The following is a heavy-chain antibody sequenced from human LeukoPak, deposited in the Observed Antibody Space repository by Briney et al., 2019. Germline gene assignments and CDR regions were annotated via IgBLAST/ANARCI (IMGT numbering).Heavy chain of an antibody. CDR3: ARATRLSLPEALHYYYYMDV. CDR1: GFTFSSYW. Sequence: GGSLRLSCAASGFTFSSYWMHWARQAPGKGLVCVSRINSDGSSTSYADSVKGRFTISRDNAKNTLYLQMNSLRAEDTAVYYCARATRLSLPEALHYYYYMDVWGKGTTVTVSS. V-gene: IGHV3-74*01. CDR2: INSDGSST. J-gene: IGHJ6*03.